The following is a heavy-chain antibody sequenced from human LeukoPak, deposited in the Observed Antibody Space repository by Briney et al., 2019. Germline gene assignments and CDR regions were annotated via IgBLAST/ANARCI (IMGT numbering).Heavy chain of an antibody. V-gene: IGHV3-21*01. Sequence: PGGSLRLSCAASGFTFSSYSMNWVRRAPGKGLEWVSSISSSSGYIYYADSVKGRFTISRDNVKNSLYLQMNSLRAEDTAVYYCASVLLWFGELFGFDPWGQGTLVTVSS. J-gene: IGHJ5*02. CDR3: ASVLLWFGELFGFDP. CDR1: GFTFSSYS. D-gene: IGHD3-10*01. CDR2: ISSSSGYI.